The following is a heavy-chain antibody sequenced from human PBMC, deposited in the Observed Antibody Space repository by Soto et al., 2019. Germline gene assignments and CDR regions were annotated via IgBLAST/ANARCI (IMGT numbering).Heavy chain of an antibody. V-gene: IGHV3-72*01. Sequence: GGSLRLSCAASGFTFSDHYMDWVRQAPGKGLEWVGRTRNKANSYTTEYAASVKGRFTISRDDSKNSLYLQMNSLKTEDTAVYYCAISWGSYRDAFDIWGQGTMVTVSS. CDR1: GFTFSDHY. J-gene: IGHJ3*02. CDR3: AISWGSYRDAFDI. CDR2: TRNKANSYTT. D-gene: IGHD3-16*02.